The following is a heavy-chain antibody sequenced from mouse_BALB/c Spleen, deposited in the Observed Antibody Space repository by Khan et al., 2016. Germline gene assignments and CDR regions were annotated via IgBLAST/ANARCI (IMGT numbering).Heavy chain of an antibody. D-gene: IGHD1-1*02. CDR2: IDTNNGEP. CDR1: GYSFTNYG. Sequence: QIQLVQSGPELKKPGETVKISCKASGYSFTNYGMNWVKQAPGKGLKWMGWIDTNNGEPTYAEEFKGRLALSLENSAITAYLKINNLKNDDTATYFCAIWWYDSAWFAYWGQWTLFTVSS. J-gene: IGHJ3*01. CDR3: AIWWYDSAWFAY. V-gene: IGHV9-3*02.